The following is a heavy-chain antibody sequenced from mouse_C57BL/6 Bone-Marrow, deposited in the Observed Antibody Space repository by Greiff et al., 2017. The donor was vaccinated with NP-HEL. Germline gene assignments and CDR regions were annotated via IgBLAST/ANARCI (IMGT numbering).Heavy chain of an antibody. CDR3: ARGAFHYYGSSYGAMDY. D-gene: IGHD1-1*01. J-gene: IGHJ4*01. CDR2: ISDGGSYT. Sequence: EVKLMESGGGLVKPGGSLKLSCAASGFTFSSYAMSWVRQTPEKRLEWVATISDGGSYTYYQDNVKGRFTIPRDNAKNNLYLQMSHLKSEDTAMYYCARGAFHYYGSSYGAMDYWGQGTSVTVSS. CDR1: GFTFSSYA. V-gene: IGHV5-4*03.